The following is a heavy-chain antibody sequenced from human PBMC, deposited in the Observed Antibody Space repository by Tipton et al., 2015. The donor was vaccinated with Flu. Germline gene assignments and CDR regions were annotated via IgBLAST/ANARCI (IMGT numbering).Heavy chain of an antibody. CDR3: ARRDFSNYVSEPKNWFDS. V-gene: IGHV4-38-2*02. D-gene: IGHD4-11*01. CDR1: GHSISSDYY. Sequence: TLSLTCTISGHSISSDYYWGGIRQPPGKGPGWIGNVFHPGSTYQNPSLKSRVPMSVARSKNQFSLRLTPVTAADTAVYYCARRDFSNYVSEPKNWFDSWGQGTLVTVSS. J-gene: IGHJ5*01. CDR2: VFHPGST.